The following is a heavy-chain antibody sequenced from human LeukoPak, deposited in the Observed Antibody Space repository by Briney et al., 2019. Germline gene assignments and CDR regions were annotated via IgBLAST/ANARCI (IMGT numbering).Heavy chain of an antibody. Sequence: PSQTLSLTCAVSGGSISSGGYSWSWIRQPPGKGLEWIGYIYHSGSTYYNPSLKSRVTISVDRSKNQFSLKLSSVTAADTAVYYCAGDIAAAGTTNYYYYYGMDVWGQGTTVTVSS. D-gene: IGHD6-13*01. CDR2: IYHSGST. CDR1: GGSISSGGYS. V-gene: IGHV4-30-2*01. CDR3: AGDIAAAGTTNYYYYYGMDV. J-gene: IGHJ6*02.